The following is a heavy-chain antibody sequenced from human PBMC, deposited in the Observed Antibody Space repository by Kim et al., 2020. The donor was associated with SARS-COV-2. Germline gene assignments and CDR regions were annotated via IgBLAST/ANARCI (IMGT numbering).Heavy chain of an antibody. D-gene: IGHD6-13*01. V-gene: IGHV1-18*01. CDR2: INGYNGNT. CDR1: GYSFITYG. CDR3: GRYPVATEQHPLHY. J-gene: IGHJ4*02. Sequence: ASVKVSCRTSGYSFITYGITWVRQAPGQGLEWMGWINGYNGNTKYAQSLQGRVTMNIDPYTKTAYMELRSLGSDDTAVYYCGRYPVATEQHPLHYWGQGTLVSVSS.